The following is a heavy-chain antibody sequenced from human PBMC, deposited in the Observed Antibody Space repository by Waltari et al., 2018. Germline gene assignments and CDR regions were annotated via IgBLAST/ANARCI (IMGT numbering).Heavy chain of an antibody. V-gene: IGHV3-23*01. Sequence: EVQLLESGGGLVQPGGSLRLSCAASGFTFGISALSWVRQAPGKGLEWISGIIGSSSSTYYADSVKGRFTISRDNSKNTLYLQMNSLRVEDTAVYFCAKVEGGIVTRYYALDIWGQGTMVTVSS. CDR2: IIGSSSST. CDR1: GFTFGISA. D-gene: IGHD3-16*02. CDR3: AKVEGGIVTRYYALDI. J-gene: IGHJ3*02.